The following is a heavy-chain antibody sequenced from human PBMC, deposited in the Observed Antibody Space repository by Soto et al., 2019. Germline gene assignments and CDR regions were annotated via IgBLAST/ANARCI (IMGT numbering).Heavy chain of an antibody. CDR3: ARRYSSGWYSYGMDV. J-gene: IGHJ6*02. CDR1: GFSLSNARVG. D-gene: IGHD6-19*01. Sequence: QVTLKESGPVLVKPTETLTLTCTVSGFSLSNARVGVSWIRQPPGKALEWLAHIFSNDEKSYNTSLKSRLTSSKDTSKSQGVLTMTNMDPVDTATYYCARRYSSGWYSYGMDVWGQGTTVTVSS. CDR2: IFSNDEK. V-gene: IGHV2-26*01.